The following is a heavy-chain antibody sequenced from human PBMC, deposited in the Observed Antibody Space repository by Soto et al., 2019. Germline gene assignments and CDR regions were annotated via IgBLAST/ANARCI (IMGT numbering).Heavy chain of an antibody. D-gene: IGHD1-20*01. J-gene: IGHJ6*02. CDR3: AKGDGRYYYSGVDV. CDR2: ISGGDIST. V-gene: IGHV3-23*01. Sequence: GGSLRLSCAASGFTFGSYAMSWVRQAPGKGLEWVSTISGGDISTYFADSVKGRFTISRDNSKNTLYLHMNSLRAEDTAIYYCAKGDGRYYYSGVDVWGQGTTVTVS. CDR1: GFTFGSYA.